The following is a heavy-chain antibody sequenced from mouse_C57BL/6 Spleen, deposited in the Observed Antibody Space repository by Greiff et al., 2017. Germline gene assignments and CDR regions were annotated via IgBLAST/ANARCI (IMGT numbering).Heavy chain of an antibody. Sequence: EVKVVESGGDLVRPGGSLKLSCAASGFTFSSYGMSWVRQTPDKRLEWVATISSGGSYTYYPDSVKGRFTISRDNAKNTLYLQMSSLKSEDTAMYYCDRLILTTIVTTDAMDYWGQGTSVTVSS. CDR3: DRLILTTIVTTDAMDY. CDR1: GFTFSSYG. J-gene: IGHJ4*01. D-gene: IGHD2-12*01. CDR2: ISSGGSYT. V-gene: IGHV5-6*01.